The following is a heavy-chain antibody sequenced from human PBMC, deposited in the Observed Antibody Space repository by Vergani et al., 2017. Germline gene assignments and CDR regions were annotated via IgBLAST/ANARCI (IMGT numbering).Heavy chain of an antibody. D-gene: IGHD6-13*01. CDR1: GFTFSSYA. Sequence: QVQLVESGGGVVQPGRSLRLSCAASGFTFSSYAMHWVRQAPGKGLEWVAVISYYGSNKYYATSVKGRFTISRDNSKNTLYLQMNSLRAEDTAVYYCARAGGRYSSSWYVDYWGQGTLVTVSS. CDR2: ISYYGSNK. J-gene: IGHJ4*02. CDR3: ARAGGRYSSSWYVDY. V-gene: IGHV3-30-3*01.